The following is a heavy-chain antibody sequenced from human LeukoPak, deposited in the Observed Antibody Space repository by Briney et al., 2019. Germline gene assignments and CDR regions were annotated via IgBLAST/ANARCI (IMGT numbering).Heavy chain of an antibody. CDR1: GGIYSSYA. CDR3: ASPQMGAIDPDAFDM. D-gene: IGHD1-26*01. Sequence: SVNVSCKVSGGIYSSYAISWVRQAPGQGLEGMGRIIPNFGTANYAQKFQGRVTITTDESTRTAYMELSSLRSEVTAVYYCASPQMGAIDPDAFDMWGQGTMVTVSS. CDR2: IIPNFGTA. V-gene: IGHV1-69*05. J-gene: IGHJ3*02.